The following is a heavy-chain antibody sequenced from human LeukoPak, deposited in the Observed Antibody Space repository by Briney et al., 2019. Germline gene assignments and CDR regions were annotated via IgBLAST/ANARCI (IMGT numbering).Heavy chain of an antibody. Sequence: ASVKVSCKASGGTFSSHPFTWVRQAPGQGLEWMGEITPIFGSANYAQRFQGRVTITADESTSTVYMELSSLRSEDTAVYYCASPKENIWSGYYHYQDAFDIWGQGTMVTVSS. V-gene: IGHV1-69*13. CDR1: GGTFSSHP. J-gene: IGHJ3*02. CDR2: ITPIFGSA. CDR3: ASPKENIWSGYYHYQDAFDI. D-gene: IGHD3-3*01.